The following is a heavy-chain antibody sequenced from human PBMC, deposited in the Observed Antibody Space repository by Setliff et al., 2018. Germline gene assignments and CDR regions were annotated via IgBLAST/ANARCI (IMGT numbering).Heavy chain of an antibody. CDR3: ARDRTAYTYGLDV. CDR2: IYHNGNT. D-gene: IGHD3-16*01. V-gene: IGHV4-59*01. J-gene: IGHJ6*02. Sequence: RDPPGKGLEWIGYIYHNGNTNFNPSLKSRVNMSVDTSNNQFVLNLKAVTAADTAVYYCARDRTAYTYGLDVWGQGTTVTVSS.